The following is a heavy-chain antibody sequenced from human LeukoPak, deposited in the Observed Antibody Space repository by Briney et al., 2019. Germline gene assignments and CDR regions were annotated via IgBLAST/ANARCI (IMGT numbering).Heavy chain of an antibody. CDR3: ARSYDSSGYTPEFAFDI. D-gene: IGHD3-22*01. J-gene: IGHJ3*02. Sequence: GGSLRLSCAASGFTVSSNYMSWVRPAPGKGLEWLSVIYSGGSTYYADSVKGRFTISRDNAKNTQYLQMNSLRAEDTAVYYCARSYDSSGYTPEFAFDIWGQGTMVTVSS. V-gene: IGHV3-53*01. CDR1: GFTVSSNY. CDR2: IYSGGST.